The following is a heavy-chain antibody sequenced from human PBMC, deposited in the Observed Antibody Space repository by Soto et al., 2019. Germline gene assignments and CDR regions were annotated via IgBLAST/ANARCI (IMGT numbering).Heavy chain of an antibody. CDR3: AKWHTYNYDSLAFSGFDC. D-gene: IGHD3-16*01. CDR2: ISGGDGSP. J-gene: IGHJ4*02. V-gene: IGHV3-23*01. Sequence: GSLRLACVASGFTCSSYAMTWVRQAPGKGLEWVSAISGGDGSPSYADSVKGRFTISRDNSKDTLYLHMNSLRADDTAAYYCAKWHTYNYDSLAFSGFDCWGQGTQVTVSS. CDR1: GFTCSSYA.